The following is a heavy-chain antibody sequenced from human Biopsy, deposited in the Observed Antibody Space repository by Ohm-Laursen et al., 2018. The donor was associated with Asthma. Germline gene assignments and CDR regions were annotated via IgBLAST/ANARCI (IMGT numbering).Heavy chain of an antibody. J-gene: IGHJ5*02. CDR3: ARATDGVDGFDP. Sequence: TLSLTCTVSGGSINIGDYYWSWTRQHPGKGLVWIGYIYYSGSTYYNPSLKSRVSILIDTSKNQFSLRLSSVTAADTAVYYCARATDGVDGFDPWGQGTLVTVSS. CDR2: IYYSGST. V-gene: IGHV4-31*03. D-gene: IGHD4-17*01. CDR1: GGSINIGDYY.